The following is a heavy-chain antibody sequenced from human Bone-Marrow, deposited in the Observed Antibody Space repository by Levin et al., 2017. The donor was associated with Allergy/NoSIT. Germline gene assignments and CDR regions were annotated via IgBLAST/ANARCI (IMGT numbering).Heavy chain of an antibody. CDR3: AKETVAATIQDY. Sequence: ETLSLTCAASGFTFSSSAMSWVRQAPGKGLEWVSAISSNGISTFYSDSVKGRFTISRDVSKNTLFLQMNSLRVEDTAIYYCAKETVAATIQDYWGQGTLVSVSS. V-gene: IGHV3-23*01. J-gene: IGHJ4*02. CDR1: GFTFSSSA. D-gene: IGHD6-19*01. CDR2: ISSNGIST.